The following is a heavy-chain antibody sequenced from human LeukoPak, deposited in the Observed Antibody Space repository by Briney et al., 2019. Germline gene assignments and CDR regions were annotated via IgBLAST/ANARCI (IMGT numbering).Heavy chain of an antibody. CDR2: ISSSSSYI. J-gene: IGHJ4*02. V-gene: IGHV3-21*01. D-gene: IGHD6-19*01. Sequence: AGGSLRLSCAASGFTFSSYSMNWVRQAPGKGLEWVSSISSSSSYIYYAGSVKGRFTISRDNAKNSLYLQMNSLRAEDTAVYYCARDRQWLGYSDYWGQGTLVTVSS. CDR1: GFTFSSYS. CDR3: ARDRQWLGYSDY.